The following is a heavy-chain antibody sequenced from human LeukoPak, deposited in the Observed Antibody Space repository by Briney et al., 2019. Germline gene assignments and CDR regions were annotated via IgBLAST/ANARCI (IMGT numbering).Heavy chain of an antibody. CDR3: ARDHTVTAFDI. V-gene: IGHV4-61*02. D-gene: IGHD4-17*01. Sequence: SQTLSLTCTVSGGSISSGSYYWSWIRQPAGKGLEWIGRIYTSGSTNYNPSLKSRVTISVDTSKNQFSLKLSSVTAADTAVYYCARDHTVTAFDIWGQGKMVTVSS. CDR1: GGSISSGSYY. J-gene: IGHJ3*02. CDR2: IYTSGST.